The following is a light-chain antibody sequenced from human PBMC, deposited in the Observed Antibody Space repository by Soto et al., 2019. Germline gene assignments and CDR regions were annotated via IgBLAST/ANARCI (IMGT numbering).Light chain of an antibody. Sequence: QSVLAQPASVSGSLGQSITISCTGTTSDVGGYNYVSWYQQHPGKAPKLIIYDVTFRPSGVSNRFSASKSGNTASLTICGLQAEDEADYYCSSYSSSNTHVVVGGGTKLTVL. CDR3: SSYSSSNTHVV. CDR2: DVT. J-gene: IGLJ3*02. V-gene: IGLV2-14*03. CDR1: TSDVGGYNY.